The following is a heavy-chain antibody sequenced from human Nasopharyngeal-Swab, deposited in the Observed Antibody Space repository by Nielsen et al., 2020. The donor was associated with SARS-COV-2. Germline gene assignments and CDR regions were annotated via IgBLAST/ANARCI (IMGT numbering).Heavy chain of an antibody. CDR2: INRSGST. CDR3: ARGKEGVVPAAPGMVFYYYYYMDV. D-gene: IGHD2-2*01. CDR1: GGSFSGYY. V-gene: IGHV4-34*01. J-gene: IGHJ6*03. Sequence: SETLSLTCAVYGGSFSGYYWSWIRQPPGKGLEWIGEINRSGSTNYNPSLKSRVTISVDTSKNQFSLKLSSVTAADTAVYYCARGKEGVVPAAPGMVFYYYYYMDVWGKGTTVTVSS.